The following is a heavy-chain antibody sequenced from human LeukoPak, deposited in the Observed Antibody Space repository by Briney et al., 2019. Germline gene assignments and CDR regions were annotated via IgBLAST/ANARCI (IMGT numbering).Heavy chain of an antibody. CDR3: VRGASSIAALNPFWYFDL. D-gene: IGHD6-6*01. Sequence: ASVKVSCKASGYTFTSYYMHWVRQGPGQGLEWMGIINPSGGSTSYAQKFQGRVTMTRDTSTNTVYMELSSLRSEDTAVFYCVRGASSIAALNPFWYFDLWSRGTLVTVSS. CDR2: INPSGGST. J-gene: IGHJ2*01. V-gene: IGHV1-46*01. CDR1: GYTFTSYY.